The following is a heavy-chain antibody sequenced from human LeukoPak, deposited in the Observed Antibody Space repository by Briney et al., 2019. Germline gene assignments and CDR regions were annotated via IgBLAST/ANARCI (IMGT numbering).Heavy chain of an antibody. CDR1: GFTFSSYW. CDR3: AKRPYGGSFDF. J-gene: IGHJ4*02. Sequence: GGSLRLSCAASGFTFSSYWMHWVRQVPGKGLVWVSRINTDGSSTSYADSVKGRFTISRDNAKNTLYLQMNSLRAEDTAVFYCAKRPYGGSFDFWGQGTLATVSS. CDR2: INTDGSST. D-gene: IGHD4-23*01. V-gene: IGHV3-74*01.